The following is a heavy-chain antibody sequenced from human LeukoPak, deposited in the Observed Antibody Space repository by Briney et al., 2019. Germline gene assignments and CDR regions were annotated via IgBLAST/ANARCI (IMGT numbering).Heavy chain of an antibody. J-gene: IGHJ5*02. CDR3: TKEESYKYDS. V-gene: IGHV3-33*06. Sequence: PGGSLRLSCAASGFTVSSNYMSWVRQAPGKGLEWVAVIWYDGSNQYYADSVKGRFAISRDNSKNTLYLQMNSLRAEDTAVYYCTKEESYKYDSWGQGTLVTVSS. CDR2: IWYDGSNQ. CDR1: GFTVSSNY. D-gene: IGHD3-16*01.